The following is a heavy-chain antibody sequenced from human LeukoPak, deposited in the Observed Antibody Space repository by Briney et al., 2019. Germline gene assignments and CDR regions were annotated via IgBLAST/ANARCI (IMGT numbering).Heavy chain of an antibody. CDR1: GFTFSSYW. CDR3: TRDSYCFSTSCYRGHFDS. CDR2: ISTSSTYI. D-gene: IGHD2-2*01. V-gene: IGHV3-21*01. J-gene: IGHJ4*02. Sequence: GGSLRLSCAASGFTFSSYWMHWVRQAPGKGLEWVSSISTSSTYIDYADSMKGRFTISRDNAKKSLYLQMNSLRAEDTAVYYCTRDSYCFSTSCYRGHFDSWGQGTLVTVSS.